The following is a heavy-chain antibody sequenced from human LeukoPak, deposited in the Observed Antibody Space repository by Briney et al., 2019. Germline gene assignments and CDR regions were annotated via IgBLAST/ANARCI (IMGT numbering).Heavy chain of an antibody. CDR3: ARGGTTGPHMYGFDV. CDR2: INHSGSI. V-gene: IGHV4-34*01. Sequence: KPSETLSLTCAAYGGLFSDYYWSWIRQPPGKGLEWIGEINHSGSINYNPSPKSRVTISVDTPKNQFSVKLSSVTAADTAVYYCARGGTTGPHMYGFDVWGQGTTVTVSS. J-gene: IGHJ6*02. CDR1: GGLFSDYY. D-gene: IGHD1-1*01.